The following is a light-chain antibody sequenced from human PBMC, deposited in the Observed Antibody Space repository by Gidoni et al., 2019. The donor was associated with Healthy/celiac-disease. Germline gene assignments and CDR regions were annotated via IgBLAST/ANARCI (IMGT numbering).Light chain of an antibody. CDR2: DAS. V-gene: IGKV3-11*01. J-gene: IGKJ3*01. CDR3: QQRSNRPPIT. CDR1: QSISSY. Sequence: EIVLTQSPATLSLSPGERATLSCRASQSISSYLAWYQQKPGQAPRLLIYDASNRATGIPARLSGSGSGTDFTLTISSLEPEDFAVYYCQQRSNRPPITFXPXTRVDIK.